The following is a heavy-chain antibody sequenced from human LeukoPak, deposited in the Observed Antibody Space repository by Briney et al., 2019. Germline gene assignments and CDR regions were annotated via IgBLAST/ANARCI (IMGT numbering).Heavy chain of an antibody. J-gene: IGHJ6*02. CDR1: GSTFSSYA. CDR3: TRSSSYYYYGMDV. Sequence: SVKVTCKASGSTFSSYAISWVRQAPGQGLEWMGRIIPILGIANYAQKFQGRVTITADKSTSTAYMELSSLRSEDTAVYYCTRSSSYYYYGMDVWGQGTTVTVSS. D-gene: IGHD6-6*01. V-gene: IGHV1-69*04. CDR2: IIPILGIA.